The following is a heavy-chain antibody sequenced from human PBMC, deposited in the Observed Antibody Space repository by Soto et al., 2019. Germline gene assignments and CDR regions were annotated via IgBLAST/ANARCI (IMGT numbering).Heavy chain of an antibody. Sequence: GGSLRLSCATCGFMFNDYAMYWVRQAPGQGLEWVAMISSDGNHQFYVDNVRGRFTVSRDNSKNTLNLQMNSLRPEDTAVYYCSRGTYYPQSSGLHADYWGPGTVVTVSS. V-gene: IGHV3-30*03. D-gene: IGHD3-22*01. J-gene: IGHJ4*02. CDR1: GFMFNDYA. CDR2: ISSDGNHQ. CDR3: SRGTYYPQSSGLHADY.